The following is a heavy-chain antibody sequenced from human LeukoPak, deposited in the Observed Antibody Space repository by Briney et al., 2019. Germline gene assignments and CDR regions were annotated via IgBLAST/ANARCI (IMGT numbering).Heavy chain of an antibody. Sequence: PSETLSLTCTVSGGSISSSSYYWGWIRQPPGKGLEWIGSIYYSGSTYYNPSLKSRVTISVDTSKNQFSLKLSSVTAADTAVYYCARGGYNIWEYYFDYWGQGILVTVSS. CDR1: GGSISSSSYY. CDR2: IYYSGST. D-gene: IGHD5-24*01. CDR3: ARGGYNIWEYYFDY. V-gene: IGHV4-39*07. J-gene: IGHJ4*02.